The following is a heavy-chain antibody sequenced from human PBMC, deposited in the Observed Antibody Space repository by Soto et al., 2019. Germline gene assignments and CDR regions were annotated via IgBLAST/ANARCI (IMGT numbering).Heavy chain of an antibody. CDR1: GFTFSNAW. CDR2: IKSKTDGGAT. Sequence: GGSLRLSCAASGFTFSNAWMNWVRQAPGKGLEWVGRIKSKTDGGATDYAAPVKGRFTISRDDSRNTLYLQMNSLKTEDTAVYYCTTDANYESPLGYWGQGTLVTVSS. CDR3: TTDANYESPLGY. V-gene: IGHV3-15*07. J-gene: IGHJ4*02. D-gene: IGHD3-3*01.